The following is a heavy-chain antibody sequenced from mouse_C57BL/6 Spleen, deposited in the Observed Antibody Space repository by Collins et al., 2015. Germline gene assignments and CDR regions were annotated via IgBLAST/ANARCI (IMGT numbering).Heavy chain of an antibody. V-gene: IGHV2-2*02. CDR2: IWSGGST. Sequence: QVQLKQSGPGLVQPSQSLSITCTVSGFSLTSYGVRWVRQSPGKGLEWLGVIWSGGSTDYNAAFISRLSISKDNSKSQVFFKMNSLQANDTAIYYCARNSGWLLYYYAMDYWGQGTSVTVSS. D-gene: IGHD2-3*01. CDR3: ARNSGWLLYYYAMDY. CDR1: GFSLTSYG. J-gene: IGHJ4*01.